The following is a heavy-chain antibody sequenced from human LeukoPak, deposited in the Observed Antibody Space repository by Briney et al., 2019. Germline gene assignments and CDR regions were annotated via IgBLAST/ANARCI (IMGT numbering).Heavy chain of an antibody. Sequence: ASVKVSCKASGYTFTSYGISWVRQAPGQGLEWMGWISAYNGNTNYAQKLQGRVTMTTDTSTSTAYMELRILRSDDTAVYYCARDPFYCSSTSCYPRYYYYYMDVWGKGTAVTVSS. V-gene: IGHV1-18*01. CDR1: GYTFTSYG. D-gene: IGHD2-2*01. CDR2: ISAYNGNT. J-gene: IGHJ6*03. CDR3: ARDPFYCSSTSCYPRYYYYYMDV.